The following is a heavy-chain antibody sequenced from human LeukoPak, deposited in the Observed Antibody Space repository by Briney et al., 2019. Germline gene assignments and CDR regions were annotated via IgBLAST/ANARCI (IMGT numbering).Heavy chain of an antibody. J-gene: IGHJ3*02. CDR1: GFTFSSYW. CDR3: ARFMARRAFDI. D-gene: IGHD3-10*01. Sequence: PGGSLRLSCAASGFTFSSYWMHWVRQAPGKGLVWVSRINSDGSSTSYADSVKGRFTISRDNAKNTLYLQMNGLGAEDTAVYYCARFMARRAFDIWGQGTMVTVSS. CDR2: INSDGSST. V-gene: IGHV3-74*01.